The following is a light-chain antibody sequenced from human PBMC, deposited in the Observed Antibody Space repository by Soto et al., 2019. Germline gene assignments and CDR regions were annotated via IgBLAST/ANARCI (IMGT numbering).Light chain of an antibody. CDR2: DAS. Sequence: DIQMTQSPSSLSASVGDRVTIACQASQDIVKYLNWYQQKPGKAPELLIYDASNLEPGVPSRFSGSGSGTHFTFTISSLHPEDIATYYCQHSVTLPPTFGQGTKLEIK. V-gene: IGKV1-33*01. J-gene: IGKJ2*01. CDR1: QDIVKY. CDR3: QHSVTLPPT.